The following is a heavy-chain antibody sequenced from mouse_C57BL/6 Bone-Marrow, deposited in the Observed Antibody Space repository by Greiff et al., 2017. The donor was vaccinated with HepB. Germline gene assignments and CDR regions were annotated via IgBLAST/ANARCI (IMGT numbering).Heavy chain of an antibody. CDR1: GFTFSDFY. V-gene: IGHV7-1*01. Sequence: EVKVVESGGGLVQSGRSLRLSCATSGFTFSDFYMEWVRQAPGKGLEWIAASRNKANDYTTEYSASVKGRFIVSRDTSQSILYLQMNALRAEDTAIYYCARDAEDYAGFAYWGQGTLVTVSA. CDR3: ARDAEDYAGFAY. D-gene: IGHD2-4*01. J-gene: IGHJ3*01. CDR2: SRNKANDYTT.